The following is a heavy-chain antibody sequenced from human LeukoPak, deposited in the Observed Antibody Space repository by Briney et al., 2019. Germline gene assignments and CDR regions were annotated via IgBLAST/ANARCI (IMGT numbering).Heavy chain of an antibody. CDR2: INPNSGGT. V-gene: IGHV1-2*02. CDR3: ARAPAYYYDSSGYYYTT. Sequence: GASVKVSCKASGYTFTGYYMHWVRQAPGQGLEWMGWINPNSGGTNYAQKFQGRVTMTRDTSISTAYMELSRLRSDNTAVYYCARAPAYYYDSSGYYYTTWGQGTLVTVSS. CDR1: GYTFTGYY. J-gene: IGHJ4*02. D-gene: IGHD3-22*01.